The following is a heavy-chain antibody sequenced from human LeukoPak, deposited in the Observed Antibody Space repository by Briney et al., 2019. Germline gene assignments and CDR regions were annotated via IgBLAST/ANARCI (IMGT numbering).Heavy chain of an antibody. CDR3: ARSTRDILTGYYNWFDP. J-gene: IGHJ5*02. CDR1: GDSISSYY. CDR2: IYYSGST. D-gene: IGHD3-9*01. V-gene: IGHV4-59*08. Sequence: SETLSLTCTVSGDSISSYYWSWIRQPPGKGLEWIGYIYYSGSTNYTPSLKSRVTISVDTSKNQFSLKLSSVTAADTAVYYCARSTRDILTGYYNWFDPWGQGTLVTVSS.